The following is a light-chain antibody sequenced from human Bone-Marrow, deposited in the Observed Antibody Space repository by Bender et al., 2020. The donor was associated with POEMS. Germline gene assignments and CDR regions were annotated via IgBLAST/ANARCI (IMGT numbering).Light chain of an antibody. V-gene: IGLV3-1*01. CDR2: QDN. J-gene: IGLJ2*01. CDR1: DIGGKT. CDR3: QAWDSTSVL. Sequence: SYVLTQPPSVSVAPGQTAHITCMEGDIGGKTVVWYQQRPGQSPVLLIYQDNKRPSAIPERFSGSNSGNTATLTISVTQPMDEADYYCQAWDSTSVLFGGGTKLTVL.